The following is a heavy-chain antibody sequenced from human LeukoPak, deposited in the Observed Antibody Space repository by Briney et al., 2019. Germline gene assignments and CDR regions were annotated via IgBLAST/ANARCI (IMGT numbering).Heavy chain of an antibody. CDR3: TRLKGGY. CDR2: IKSDGSNT. J-gene: IGHJ4*02. V-gene: IGHV3-74*01. D-gene: IGHD3-16*01. Sequence: GGSLRLSCAASGFTFSNYWMHWVRQTPGKGLLWVSRIKSDGSNTSYADSVKGRFTISRDNAKNTLYLQMNSLRADDTAVYYCTRLKGGYWGQGTLVTVSS. CDR1: GFTFSNYW.